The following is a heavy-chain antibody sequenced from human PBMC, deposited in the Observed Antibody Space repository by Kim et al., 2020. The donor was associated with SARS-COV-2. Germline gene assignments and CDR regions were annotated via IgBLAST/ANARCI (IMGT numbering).Heavy chain of an antibody. D-gene: IGHD2-21*02. Sequence: GGSLRLSCAASGFTFSSYGMHWVRQAPGKGLEWVAVISYDGSNKYYADSVKGRFTISRDNSKNTLYLQMNSLRAEDTAVYYCAKVVVEWVVTAMDAFDIWGQGTMVTVSS. V-gene: IGHV3-30*18. CDR3: AKVVVEWVVTAMDAFDI. CDR2: ISYDGSNK. J-gene: IGHJ3*02. CDR1: GFTFSSYG.